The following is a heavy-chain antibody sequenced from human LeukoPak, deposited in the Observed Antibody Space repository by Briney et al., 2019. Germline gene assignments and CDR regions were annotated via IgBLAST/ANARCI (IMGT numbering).Heavy chain of an antibody. CDR2: INHSGST. J-gene: IGHJ6*02. D-gene: IGHD4-11*01. Sequence: PSETLSLTCAVYGGSFSGYYWSWIRQPPGKGLEWIGEINHSGSTNYNPSLKSRVTISVDTSKNQLSLKLSSVTAADTAVYYCARGRTTETTFYYYYYGMDVWGQGTTVTVSS. V-gene: IGHV4-34*01. CDR1: GGSFSGYY. CDR3: ARGRTTETTFYYYYYGMDV.